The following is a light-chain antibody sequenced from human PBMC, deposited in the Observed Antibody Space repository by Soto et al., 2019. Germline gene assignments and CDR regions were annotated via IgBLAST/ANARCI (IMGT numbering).Light chain of an antibody. Sequence: EIVMTQSPATLSVSPGERAALSCRASQSVSSNLAWYQQKPGQAPRLLIYGASTRATGIPARFSGSGSGTEFTLTIRSLQSEDFAVYYCQQYNNFWTFGQWTKEEIK. V-gene: IGKV3-15*01. CDR3: QQYNNFWT. CDR2: GAS. CDR1: QSVSSN. J-gene: IGKJ1*01.